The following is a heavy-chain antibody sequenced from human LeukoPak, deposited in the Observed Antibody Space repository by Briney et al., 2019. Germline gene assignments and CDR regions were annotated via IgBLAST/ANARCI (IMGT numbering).Heavy chain of an antibody. CDR3: ARSRANCSSTSCYSGPSNWFDP. CDR1: GGSFSGYY. V-gene: IGHV4-34*01. J-gene: IGHJ5*02. CDR2: INHSGST. Sequence: SETLSLTCAVYGGSFSGYYWSWIRQPPGKGLEWIGEINHSGSTNYNPSFKSRVTISVDTSKNQFSLKLSSVTAADTAVYYSARSRANCSSTSCYSGPSNWFDPWGQGTLVTVSS. D-gene: IGHD2-2*02.